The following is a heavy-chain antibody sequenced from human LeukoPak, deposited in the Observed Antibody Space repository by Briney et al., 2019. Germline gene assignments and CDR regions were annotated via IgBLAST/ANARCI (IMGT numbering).Heavy chain of an antibody. CDR2: INHSGST. V-gene: IGHV4-34*01. Sequence: PSETLSLTCAVYGGSFSGYYWSWIRQPPGKGLEWIGEINHSGSTNYNPSLKSRVTISVDTSKNQFSLKLSSVTAADTAVYYCARGIGITIFGVVIIGVNYMDVWGKGTTVTVSS. CDR1: GGSFSGYY. CDR3: ARGIGITIFGVVIIGVNYMDV. J-gene: IGHJ6*03. D-gene: IGHD3-3*01.